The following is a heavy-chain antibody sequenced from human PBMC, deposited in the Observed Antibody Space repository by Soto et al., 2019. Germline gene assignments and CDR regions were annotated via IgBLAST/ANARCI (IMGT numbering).Heavy chain of an antibody. V-gene: IGHV4-59*01. J-gene: IGHJ4*02. CDR2: IYYSGST. CDR1: GGSISSYY. D-gene: IGHD6-19*01. CDR3: ARLKYRSGWYKLALDY. Sequence: SETLSLTCTVSGGSISSYYWSWIRQPPGKGLEWIGYIYYSGSTNYNPSLKSRVTISVDTSKNQFSLKLSSVTAADTAVYYCARLKYRSGWYKLALDYWGQGTLVTVSS.